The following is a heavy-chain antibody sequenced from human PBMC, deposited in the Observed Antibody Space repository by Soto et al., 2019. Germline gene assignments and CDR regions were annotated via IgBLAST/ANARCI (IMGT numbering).Heavy chain of an antibody. CDR1: GYTFTSYG. D-gene: IGHD5-12*01. CDR2: ISAYNGNT. J-gene: IGHJ3*02. CDR3: AREDKGSSGYDSPLAFDI. Sequence: ASVKVSCKASGYTFTSYGISWVRQAPGQGLEWMGWISAYNGNTNYAQKLQGRVTMTTDTSTSTAYMELRSLRSDDTAVYYCAREDKGSSGYDSPLAFDIWGQGTMVTVSS. V-gene: IGHV1-18*04.